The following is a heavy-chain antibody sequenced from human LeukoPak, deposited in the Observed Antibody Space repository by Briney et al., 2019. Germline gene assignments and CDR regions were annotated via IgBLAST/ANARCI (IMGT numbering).Heavy chain of an antibody. Sequence: SETLSLTCTVSGGSISSYYWSWIRQPPGKGLEWIGYIYYSGSTNYNPSLKSRVTISVDTSKNQFSLKLSSVTAADTAVYYCARGNWNDRPLGYWGQGTLVTVSS. V-gene: IGHV4-59*01. CDR3: ARGNWNDRPLGY. D-gene: IGHD1-1*01. CDR2: IYYSGST. CDR1: GGSISSYY. J-gene: IGHJ4*02.